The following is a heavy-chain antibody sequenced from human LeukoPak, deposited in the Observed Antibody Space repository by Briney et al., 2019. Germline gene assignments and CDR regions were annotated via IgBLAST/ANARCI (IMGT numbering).Heavy chain of an antibody. CDR1: GFTFGSYA. J-gene: IGHJ4*02. CDR3: ARDKWFSDY. Sequence: GSLRLSCAASGFTFGSYAMHWVRQAPGKGLEWVANIKQDGSGKYYVDSVKGRFTISRDNAKNSLYLQMNSLRAEDTAVYYCARDKWFSDYWGQGTLVTVSS. V-gene: IGHV3-7*03. D-gene: IGHD2-8*01. CDR2: IKQDGSGK.